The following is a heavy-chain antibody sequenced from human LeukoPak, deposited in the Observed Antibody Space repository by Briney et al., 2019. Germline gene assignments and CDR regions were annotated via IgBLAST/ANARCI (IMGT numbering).Heavy chain of an antibody. V-gene: IGHV3-23*01. D-gene: IGHD6-13*01. CDR3: AKDRLTESGYSSSWFDY. CDR1: GFTFSSYA. CDR2: ISGSGGST. Sequence: PGGSLRLSCAASGFTFSSYAMSWVRQAPGKGLEWVSAISGSGGSTYYADSVKGRFTISRDNSKNTLYLQMNSLRAEDTAVYYCAKDRLTESGYSSSWFDYWGQGTLVTVSS. J-gene: IGHJ4*02.